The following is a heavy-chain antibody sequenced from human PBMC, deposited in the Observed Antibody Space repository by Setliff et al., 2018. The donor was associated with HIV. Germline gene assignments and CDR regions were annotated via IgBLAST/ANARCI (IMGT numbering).Heavy chain of an antibody. CDR2: INLIGST. CDR3: ARSSPYGDPDQVAWYFDL. CDR1: GGSFSGYY. J-gene: IGHJ2*01. D-gene: IGHD4-17*01. Sequence: SETLSLTCAVYGGSFSGYYWNWIRQPPGKGLEWIGEINLIGSTDYNPSLKSRVTISVDTSKKQFSLKLRSVTAADTAVYYCARSSPYGDPDQVAWYFDLWGRGTLVTVSS. V-gene: IGHV4-34*01.